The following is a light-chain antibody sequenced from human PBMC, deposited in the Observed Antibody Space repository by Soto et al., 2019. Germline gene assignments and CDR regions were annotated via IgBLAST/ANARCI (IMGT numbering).Light chain of an antibody. CDR1: SSHIGSNT. V-gene: IGLV1-44*01. Sequence: QPVLTQPPSASGTPRQRVTISCSGSSSHIGSNTVNWYQQLPGTAPKLLIYSNNQRPSGVPDRFSGSKSGTSASLAISGLQSEDEADYYCAAWDDSLNGRYVFGTGTKLTVL. CDR2: SNN. CDR3: AAWDDSLNGRYV. J-gene: IGLJ1*01.